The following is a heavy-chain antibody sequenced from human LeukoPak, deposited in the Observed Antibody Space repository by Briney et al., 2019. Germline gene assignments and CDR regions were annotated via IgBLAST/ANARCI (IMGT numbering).Heavy chain of an antibody. D-gene: IGHD6-13*01. CDR1: GYSFTSYW. CDR3: ARLSLGRAAAGYYFDY. V-gene: IGHV5-51*01. Sequence: GESLKTSCKGSGYSFTSYWIDWVRQMPGKGLEWMGIIYPRDSDTRYSPSLQGQVTISADKYISTAYLQWSSLKASDTAMYYCARLSLGRAAAGYYFDYWGQGTLVTVSS. CDR2: IYPRDSDT. J-gene: IGHJ4*02.